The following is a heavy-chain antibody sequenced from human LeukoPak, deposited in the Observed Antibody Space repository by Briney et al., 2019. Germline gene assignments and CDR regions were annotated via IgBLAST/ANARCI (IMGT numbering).Heavy chain of an antibody. CDR1: GFTFSSYN. Sequence: GGSLRLTCAASGFTFSSYNMNWVRQAPGKGLEWVSSISSSSSYIYYADSVKGRFTISRDNAKNSLYLQMNSLSAEDTAVYFCARDPPSYAYWGQGTLVTVSS. CDR3: ARDPPSYAY. CDR2: ISSSSSYI. V-gene: IGHV3-21*01. D-gene: IGHD5-18*01. J-gene: IGHJ4*02.